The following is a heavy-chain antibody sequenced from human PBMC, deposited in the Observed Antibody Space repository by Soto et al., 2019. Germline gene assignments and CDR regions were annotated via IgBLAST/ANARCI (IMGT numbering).Heavy chain of an antibody. V-gene: IGHV4-39*01. CDR1: GDSISGSPYF. Sequence: QVQLQESGPGLVMPSETLSLTCTVSGDSISGSPYFWGWIRQPPGKGLEWIGSIFYDGYTVYTPSLQGRVTISVDTSKNPFSLKLTSVAAADTAIYFCARLQAAVPHYWGQGILVTVSS. J-gene: IGHJ4*02. D-gene: IGHD6-19*01. CDR3: ARLQAAVPHY. CDR2: IFYDGYT.